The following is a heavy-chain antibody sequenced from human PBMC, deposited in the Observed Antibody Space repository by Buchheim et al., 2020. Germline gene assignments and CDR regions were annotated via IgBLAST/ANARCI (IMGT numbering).Heavy chain of an antibody. V-gene: IGHV4-59*01. D-gene: IGHD4-23*01. CDR2: IPYSGSP. CDR3: ARGLGGNPPSF. CDR1: SASISSYF. J-gene: IGHJ4*02. Sequence: QVQLQESGPGLVKPSETLSLTCTVSSASISSYFWSWIRQSPGRGLEWIGYIPYSGSPNYNPSLKRRVTMSVDKAKNQCSLKLTSVTAADSAMYYCARGLGGNPPSFWGPGTL.